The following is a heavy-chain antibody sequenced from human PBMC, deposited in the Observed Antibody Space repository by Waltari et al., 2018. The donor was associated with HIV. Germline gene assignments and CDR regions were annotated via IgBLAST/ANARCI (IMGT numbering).Heavy chain of an antibody. CDR3: ARGGYYYDISGYYHY. CDR2: IWYDGDNK. D-gene: IGHD3-22*01. J-gene: IGHJ4*02. Sequence: SCAESGFTFSNFAMHWVRQAPGKGLEWVAVIWYDGDNKYYADSVKGRFTISRDNSKNTLYLQMNSLRVEDTAVYYCARGGYYYDISGYYHYWGQGTLVTVSS. CDR1: GFTFSNFA. V-gene: IGHV3-33*01.